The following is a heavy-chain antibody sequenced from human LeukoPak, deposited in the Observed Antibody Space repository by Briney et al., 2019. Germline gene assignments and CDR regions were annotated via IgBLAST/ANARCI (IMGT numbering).Heavy chain of an antibody. CDR2: IIPIFGTA. CDR3: ARDLFSNYDFWPNWFDP. J-gene: IGHJ5*02. D-gene: IGHD3-3*01. V-gene: IGHV1-69*01. CDR1: GGTFSSYA. Sequence: SVKVSCKASGGTFSSYAISWVRQAPGQGLQWMGGIIPIFGTANYAQKLQGRVTITADESTSTAYMELSSLRSEDTAVYCCARDLFSNYDFWPNWFDPWGQGTLVTVSS.